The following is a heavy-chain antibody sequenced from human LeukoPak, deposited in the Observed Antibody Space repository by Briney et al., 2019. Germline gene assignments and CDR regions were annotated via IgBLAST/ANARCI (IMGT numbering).Heavy chain of an antibody. CDR2: INSDGSST. Sequence: PGGSLRLSCAASGLTFSSYWMHWVRQAPGKGLVWVSRINSDGSSTSYADSVKGRFTISRDNAKNTLYLQMNSLRAEDTAVYYCAGGRDGYSNYYGMDVWGQGTTVTVSS. CDR1: GLTFSSYW. V-gene: IGHV3-74*01. CDR3: AGGRDGYSNYYGMDV. D-gene: IGHD5-24*01. J-gene: IGHJ6*02.